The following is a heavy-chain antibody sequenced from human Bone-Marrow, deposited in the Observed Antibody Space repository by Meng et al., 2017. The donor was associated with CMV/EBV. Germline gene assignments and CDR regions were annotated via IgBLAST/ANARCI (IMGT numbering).Heavy chain of an antibody. CDR1: GYTFTNYD. Sequence: VKVVQSGSELKKPGPSGKVSCKASGYTFTNYDMHWVRQGPGQGLEWMGWINTINGDPTYAQGFTGRFVFALDTSVSTAYLQISSLKTDDTAVYYCARGSLEADEDPGWGQGTLVTVSS. CDR3: ARGSLEADEDPG. D-gene: IGHD6-13*01. CDR2: INTINGDP. V-gene: IGHV7-4-1*02. J-gene: IGHJ4*02.